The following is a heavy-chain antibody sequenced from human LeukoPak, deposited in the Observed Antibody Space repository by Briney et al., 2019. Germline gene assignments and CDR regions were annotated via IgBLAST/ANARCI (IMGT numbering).Heavy chain of an antibody. CDR1: GDSITTFF. CDR3: ARGYSRSSDRPDY. J-gene: IGHJ4*02. Sequence: SETLSLTCTVSGDSITTFFWSWVRPPPGQGLEYMGYISPAGNSIYTPSLKSRVTLSVATSMTLSSRSLNSVTSAHKTVSYYARGYSRSSDRPDYWGQGILVTVSS. D-gene: IGHD6-6*01. V-gene: IGHV4-59*12. CDR2: ISPAGNS.